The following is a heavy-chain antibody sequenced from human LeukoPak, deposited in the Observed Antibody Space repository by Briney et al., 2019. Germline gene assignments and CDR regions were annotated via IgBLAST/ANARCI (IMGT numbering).Heavy chain of an antibody. Sequence: ASVTVSCTASGYTFTRYGISWVRQAPGQGLEWMGWISAYKDNTNYAQKFQDRVIMTADTSTSTAYMDLRSLRSDDTAVYYCARDTSGYSSSWYALEPPMDYWGQGTLVTVSS. D-gene: IGHD6-13*01. CDR1: GYTFTRYG. CDR2: ISAYKDNT. J-gene: IGHJ4*02. CDR3: ARDTSGYSSSWYALEPPMDY. V-gene: IGHV1-18*01.